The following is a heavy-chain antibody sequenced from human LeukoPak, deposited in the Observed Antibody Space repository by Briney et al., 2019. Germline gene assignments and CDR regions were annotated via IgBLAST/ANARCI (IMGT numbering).Heavy chain of an antibody. D-gene: IGHD4-23*01. J-gene: IGHJ5*02. CDR3: ARVRLGWYWFDP. CDR1: GYTFTSYG. CDR2: ISAYNGNT. V-gene: IGHV1-18*01. Sequence: ASVKVSCKASGYTFTSYGISWVRQAPGQGLEWMGWISAYNGNTNYAQKLQGRVTMTTDTSASTAYMELRSLRSDDTAVYYCARVRLGWYWFDPWGQGTLVTVSS.